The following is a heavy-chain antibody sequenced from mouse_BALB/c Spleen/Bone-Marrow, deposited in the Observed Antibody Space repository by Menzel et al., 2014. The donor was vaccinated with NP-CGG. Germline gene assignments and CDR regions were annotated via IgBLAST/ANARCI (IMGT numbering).Heavy chain of an antibody. V-gene: IGHV1-18*01. Sequence: EVQLQQSGPELVKPGASMKISCKASGYSFTGYTMNWVKQSHGKNLEWIGLINPFNGGSIYNQKFMGKATLTIHKSSSTAYMELLSLTSEDSAVYYCARRDYGSSPFDYWGQGTTLTVSS. CDR1: GYSFTGYT. J-gene: IGHJ2*01. CDR3: ARRDYGSSPFDY. D-gene: IGHD1-1*01. CDR2: INPFNGGS.